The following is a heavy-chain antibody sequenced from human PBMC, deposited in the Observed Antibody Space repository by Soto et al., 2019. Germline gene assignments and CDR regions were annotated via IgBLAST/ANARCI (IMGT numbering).Heavy chain of an antibody. CDR3: ARGDRVYAHYYYYYMDV. Sequence: GASVKVSCKASGYTFTGYYMHWVRQAPGQGLEWMGWINPNSGGTNYAQKFQGWVAMTRDTSISTAYMELSRLRSDDTAVYYCARGDRVYAHYYYYYMDVWGKGTTVTVSS. V-gene: IGHV1-2*04. D-gene: IGHD2-8*01. CDR1: GYTFTGYY. CDR2: INPNSGGT. J-gene: IGHJ6*03.